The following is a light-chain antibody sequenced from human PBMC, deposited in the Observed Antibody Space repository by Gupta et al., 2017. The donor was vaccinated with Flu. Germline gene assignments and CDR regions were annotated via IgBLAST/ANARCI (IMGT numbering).Light chain of an antibody. V-gene: IGLV1-47*01. CDR3: AVWDDSVSGRL. CDR1: SSNIGQNY. Sequence: VLTPAPPASATPRPGVAISCSGGSSNIGQNYVYWYQQVPGTAPQLLIYRNIERPSGVPDRFSGSKSGTSASLAISGLRSEDEAEYFCAVWDDSVSGRLFGGGTKLTVL. CDR2: RNI. J-gene: IGLJ3*02.